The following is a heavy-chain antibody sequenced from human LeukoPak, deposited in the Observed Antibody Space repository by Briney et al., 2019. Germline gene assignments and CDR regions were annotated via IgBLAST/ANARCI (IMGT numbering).Heavy chain of an antibody. V-gene: IGHV4-38-2*02. Sequence: SETLSLTCAVSGYSISSGYYWGWIRPPPGKGLEWIGSIYHSGSTYYNPSLKSRVTISVDTSKNQFSLKLSSVTAADTAVYYCARDKGSAAAGTNDYWGQGTVVTVSS. CDR3: ARDKGSAAAGTNDY. J-gene: IGHJ4*02. D-gene: IGHD6-13*01. CDR2: IYHSGST. CDR1: GYSISSGYY.